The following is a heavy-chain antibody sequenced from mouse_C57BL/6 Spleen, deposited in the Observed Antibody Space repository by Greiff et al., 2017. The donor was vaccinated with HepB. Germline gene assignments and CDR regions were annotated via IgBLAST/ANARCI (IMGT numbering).Heavy chain of an antibody. Sequence: EVQLVESEGGLVQPGSSMKLSCTASGFTFSDYYMAWVRQVPEKGLEWVANINYDGSSTYYLDSLKSRFIISRDNAKNILYLQMSSLKSEDTATYYWARERDFYYGRPPLAYWGQGTLVTVSA. CDR2: INYDGSST. D-gene: IGHD1-1*01. CDR3: ARERDFYYGRPPLAY. J-gene: IGHJ3*01. V-gene: IGHV5-16*01. CDR1: GFTFSDYY.